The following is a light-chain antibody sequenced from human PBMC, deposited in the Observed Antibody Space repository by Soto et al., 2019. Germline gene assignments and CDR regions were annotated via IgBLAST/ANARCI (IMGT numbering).Light chain of an antibody. CDR1: NSNIGSNT. V-gene: IGLV1-44*01. CDR2: NNN. CDR3: AAWDDSLNGVV. J-gene: IGLJ2*01. Sequence: QSVLTQPPSASGTPGQRVTISCSGSNSNIGSNTVNWYQQLPGTAPKLLIYNNNRRPSGVPDRFSGSKSGTSASLAISGLQSEDEADDYCAAWDDSLNGVVFGGGTKLTVL.